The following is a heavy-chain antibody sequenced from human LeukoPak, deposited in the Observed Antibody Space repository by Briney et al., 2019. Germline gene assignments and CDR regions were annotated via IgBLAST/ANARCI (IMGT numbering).Heavy chain of an antibody. Sequence: GESLRLSCAASGFTFSNYAMSWVRQAPGKGLEWVSAISDSGGSTYYADSVKGRFTISRDNSKNTLYLQVNSLRAEDTAVYYCAKDLMVTATYYFDYWGQGTLVTVSS. CDR2: ISDSGGST. V-gene: IGHV3-23*01. CDR3: AKDLMVTATYYFDY. CDR1: GFTFSNYA. D-gene: IGHD2-21*02. J-gene: IGHJ4*02.